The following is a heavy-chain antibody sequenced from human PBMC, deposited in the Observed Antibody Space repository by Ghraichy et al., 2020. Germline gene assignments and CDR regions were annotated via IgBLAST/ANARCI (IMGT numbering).Heavy chain of an antibody. J-gene: IGHJ4*02. CDR2: IYPGDSDT. Sequence: GESLNISCKGSGYGFTSYWIGWVRQMPGKGLEWMGIIYPGDSDTRYSPSFQGQVTISADKSISTAYLQWSSLKASDTAMYYCARRYYYGSGRESYFDYWGQGTLVTVSS. CDR1: GYGFTSYW. CDR3: ARRYYYGSGRESYFDY. D-gene: IGHD3-10*01. V-gene: IGHV5-51*01.